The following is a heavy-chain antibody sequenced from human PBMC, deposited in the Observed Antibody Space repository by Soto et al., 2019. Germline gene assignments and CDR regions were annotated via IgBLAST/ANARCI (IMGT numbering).Heavy chain of an antibody. D-gene: IGHD1-26*01. V-gene: IGHV4-31*03. CDR1: GGSISTGGYY. CDR2: IYHSGMT. Sequence: QVQLQESGPGLVKPSQTLSLTCTVSGGSISTGGYYWSWIRQHPGRGLEWIGYIYHSGMTFSNPSLQSRVAISIDTSKNKFSLKLSSVTAADTAVYYCATVRWELHDAFDIWGQGSMLSVSS. CDR3: ATVRWELHDAFDI. J-gene: IGHJ3*02.